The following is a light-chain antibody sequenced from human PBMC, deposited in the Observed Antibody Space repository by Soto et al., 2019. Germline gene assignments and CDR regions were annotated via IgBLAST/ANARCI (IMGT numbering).Light chain of an antibody. J-gene: IGLJ1*01. CDR1: SXNIGGNS. CDR2: DDN. CDR3: GSWDSSMSAYV. V-gene: IGLV1-51*01. Sequence: QSVLTQPPSVSAAPGQKVTISCSGSSXNIGGNSVSWYQQLPGTAPKLLIYDDNKRPSGIPDRFSGSKSGTSATLGITGFQTGDEADYYCGSWDSSMSAYVFAPGTKITVL.